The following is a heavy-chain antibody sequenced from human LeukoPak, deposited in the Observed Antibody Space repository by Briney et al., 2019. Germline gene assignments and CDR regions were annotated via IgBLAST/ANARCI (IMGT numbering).Heavy chain of an antibody. D-gene: IGHD6-19*01. V-gene: IGHV3-23*01. Sequence: GGSLRLSCAASGFTFSSYGMDWVRQAPGKGLEWVLGVSNRDGRAYYADSVKGRFTVSRDNSKNTLHLQMNSLRAEDTALYYCASGMSLAGDGPFDYWGQGTLVTVSS. CDR2: VSNRDGRA. J-gene: IGHJ4*02. CDR1: GFTFSSYG. CDR3: ASGMSLAGDGPFDY.